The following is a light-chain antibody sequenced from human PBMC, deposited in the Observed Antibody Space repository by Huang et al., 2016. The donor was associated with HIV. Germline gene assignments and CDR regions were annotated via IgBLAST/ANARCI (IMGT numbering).Light chain of an antibody. CDR1: QNVRNN. V-gene: IGKV3D-15*01. J-gene: IGKJ4*01. Sequence: EIMMTQSPATLSVSPGGRATLSCRASQNVRNNLAWYQQKTGQASRLLIYDTSTRGSGIPARCGGRGSGTEFTLTISGLQSGDCAFYYCQQYDNWPPVLTVGGGTKIEI. CDR2: DTS. CDR3: QQYDNWPPVLT.